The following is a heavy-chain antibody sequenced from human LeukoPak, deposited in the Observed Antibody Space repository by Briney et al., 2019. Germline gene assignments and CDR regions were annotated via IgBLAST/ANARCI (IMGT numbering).Heavy chain of an antibody. CDR3: TRHFGSGRDDY. V-gene: IGHV4-39*01. Sequence: PSETLSLTCTVSGGSISSSNYYWGWIRQPPGKGLEWIGSIHYSGSTYYNPSLKSRLTVSVDTSKNQFTVNLSSVTAADTAVYYCTRHFGSGRDDYWGQGTLVTVSS. CDR1: GGSISSSNYY. CDR2: IHYSGST. J-gene: IGHJ4*02. D-gene: IGHD3-10*01.